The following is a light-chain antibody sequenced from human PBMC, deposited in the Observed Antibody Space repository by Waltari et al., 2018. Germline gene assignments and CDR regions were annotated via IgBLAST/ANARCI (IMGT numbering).Light chain of an antibody. J-gene: IGLJ3*02. V-gene: IGLV2-14*03. CDR3: SSYTSSSSYTSSSTLWV. CDR2: DVS. Sequence: QSALTQPASVSGSPGQSITISCTGTSSDVGGYNSVSWYQQHPGKAPKLMIYDVSNRPPRVSNRFSGAKSGNTASLTISGLQAEDEADYYCSSYTSSSSYTSSSTLWVFGGGTKLTVL. CDR1: SSDVGGYNS.